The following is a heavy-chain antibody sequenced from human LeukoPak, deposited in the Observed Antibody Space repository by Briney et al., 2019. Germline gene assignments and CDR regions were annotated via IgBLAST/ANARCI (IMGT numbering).Heavy chain of an antibody. CDR1: GFTFSNAW. Sequence: GGSLRLSCAASGFTFSNAWMSWVRQAPGKGLEWVGRIKSKTDGGTTDYAAPVKGRFTISRDDSKNTLYLQMNSLKTEDTAVYYCTNIAVAGTSQTFDYWGQGTLVTVSS. J-gene: IGHJ4*02. CDR3: TNIAVAGTSQTFDY. CDR2: IKSKTDGGTT. D-gene: IGHD6-19*01. V-gene: IGHV3-15*01.